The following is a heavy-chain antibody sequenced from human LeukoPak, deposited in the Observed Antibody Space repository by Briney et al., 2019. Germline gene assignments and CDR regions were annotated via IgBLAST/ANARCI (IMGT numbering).Heavy chain of an antibody. V-gene: IGHV3-21*01. Sequence: GGSLRLSCSASGFIFNTFGMNWVRQAPGKGLEWVSSITSTTTYTYYADSVEGRFTISRDNAKNSLFLQMNSLRAEDTAVYYCVRCTFVLHKRCSAFDVWGQGTMVIVSA. CDR2: ITSTTTYT. CDR3: VRCTFVLHKRCSAFDV. D-gene: IGHD1-1*01. J-gene: IGHJ3*01. CDR1: GFIFNTFG.